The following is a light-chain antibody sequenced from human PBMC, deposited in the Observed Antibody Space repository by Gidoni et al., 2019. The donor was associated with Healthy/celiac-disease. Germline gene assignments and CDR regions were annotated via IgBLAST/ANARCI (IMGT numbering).Light chain of an antibody. J-gene: IGKJ3*01. Sequence: EILLTPSPATLALSTGERATLSCRASQSVSSYLAWYQQKPGQAPRLLICDASNSPTGIPARFSGSGSGTDFTLTISSLQPEDFAVYYCQQRSNWPLTFGPGTKVDIK. CDR1: QSVSSY. CDR2: DAS. CDR3: QQRSNWPLT. V-gene: IGKV3-11*01.